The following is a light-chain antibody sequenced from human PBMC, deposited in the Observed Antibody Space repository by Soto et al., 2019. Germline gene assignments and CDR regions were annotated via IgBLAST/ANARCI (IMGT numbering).Light chain of an antibody. Sequence: EIVMTQSPATLSVSPGERVTLSCKASQSVSSRLAWYQQKPGQSPRLLIYGASTRATGIPARFSGSGSGTEFTLTISRLQPEDFATYFCLQHNNYPPTFGQGTKLDIK. CDR3: LQHNNYPPT. CDR1: QSVSSR. J-gene: IGKJ1*01. CDR2: GAS. V-gene: IGKV3-15*01.